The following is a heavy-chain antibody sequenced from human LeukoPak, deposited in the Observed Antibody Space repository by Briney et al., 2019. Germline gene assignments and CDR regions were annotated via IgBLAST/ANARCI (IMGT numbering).Heavy chain of an antibody. J-gene: IGHJ6*02. CDR1: GYTFTSYY. Sequence: ASVKVSCKASGYTFTSYYMHWVRQAPGQGLEWMGIINPSGGSTSYAQKFQGRVTMTRDTSTSTVYMELSSLRSEDTAVYHCALQTIFGVVIYGMDVWGQGTTVTVSS. D-gene: IGHD3-3*01. CDR3: ALQTIFGVVIYGMDV. V-gene: IGHV1-46*01. CDR2: INPSGGST.